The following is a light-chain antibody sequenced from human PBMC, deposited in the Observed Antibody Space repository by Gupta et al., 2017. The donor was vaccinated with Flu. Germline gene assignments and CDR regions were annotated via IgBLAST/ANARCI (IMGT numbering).Light chain of an antibody. CDR1: HINRKR. J-gene: IGLJ3*02. V-gene: IGLV3-21*02. CDR2: DDS. Sequence: SYVLTQPPSVSVAPGQTATITCGGTHINRKRVHWYQQRPGQAPVLGVYDDSNRPSGIPERFSGSNSGNTATLTISRVEAGDEADYYCQVWDSSSDHQVFGGGTKLTVL. CDR3: QVWDSSSDHQV.